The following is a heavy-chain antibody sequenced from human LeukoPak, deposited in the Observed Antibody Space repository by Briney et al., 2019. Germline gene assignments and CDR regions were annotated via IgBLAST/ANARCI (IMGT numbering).Heavy chain of an antibody. J-gene: IGHJ5*02. CDR3: ARGSRGGYNWFDP. CDR2: IHYSGST. D-gene: IGHD3-16*01. V-gene: IGHV4-59*01. Sequence: PSETLSLTCTVSGGSISSYYWSWIRQSPGKGLEWIGYIHYSGSTNYNPSLKGRVTISVDTSKNQFSLRLNSVTAADTALYYCARGSRGGYNWFDPWGQGTLVIVSS. CDR1: GGSISSYY.